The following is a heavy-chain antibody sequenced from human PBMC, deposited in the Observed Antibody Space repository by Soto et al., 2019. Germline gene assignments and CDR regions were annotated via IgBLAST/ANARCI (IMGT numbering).Heavy chain of an antibody. Sequence: CGPTHVNPAPTLTLTCTFSGFSLITSGMRVSWISKPLGRALEWLARIDCDDDKFYSTSLKTRLTISKDTSKNQVVLTMTNMDPVDTATYYCARTNVVVVADTIYYFDYWGQGTLVTVSS. CDR3: ARTNVVVVADTIYYFDY. CDR1: GFSLITSGMR. V-gene: IGHV2-70*04. J-gene: IGHJ4*02. D-gene: IGHD2-15*01. CDR2: IDCDDDK.